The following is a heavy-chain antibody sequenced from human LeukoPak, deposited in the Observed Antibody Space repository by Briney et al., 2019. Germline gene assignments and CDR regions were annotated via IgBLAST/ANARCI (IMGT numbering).Heavy chain of an antibody. J-gene: IGHJ4*02. CDR2: IIPIFGTA. CDR3: ARDFGGNDDY. Sequence: ASVKVSCKASGGTFSSYAISWVRQAPGQGLEWMGRIIPIFGTANYAQKFQGRVTITTDESTSTAYMELSSLRSEDTAVYYCARDFGGNDDYWGQGTLVTVSS. D-gene: IGHD4-23*01. V-gene: IGHV1-69*05. CDR1: GGTFSSYA.